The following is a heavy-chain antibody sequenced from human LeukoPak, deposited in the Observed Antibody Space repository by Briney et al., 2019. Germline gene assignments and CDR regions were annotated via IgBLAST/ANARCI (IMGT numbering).Heavy chain of an antibody. V-gene: IGHV3-9*01. CDR3: AKDSRLGWNYVSETNWFDP. CDR1: GFTFSSYG. D-gene: IGHD1-7*01. J-gene: IGHJ5*02. Sequence: PGGSLRLSCAASGFTFSSYGMHWVRQAPGKGLEWVSGISWNSGSIGYADSVKGRFTISRDNAKNSLYLQMSSLRAEDTALYYCAKDSRLGWNYVSETNWFDPWGQGTLVTVSS. CDR2: ISWNSGSI.